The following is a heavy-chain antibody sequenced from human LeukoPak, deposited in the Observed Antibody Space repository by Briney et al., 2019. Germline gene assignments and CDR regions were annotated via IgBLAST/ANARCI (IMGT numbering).Heavy chain of an antibody. V-gene: IGHV3-33*01. D-gene: IGHD3-22*01. CDR2: ISYDGSKR. CDR1: GFTFSSYG. J-gene: IGHJ4*02. Sequence: PGRSLRLSCAASGFTFSSYGMHWVRQAPGKGLEWVALISYDGSKRYYADSAKGGFTISRDNSNNTVYLQMNSPRAEDTAVYYCVRDVGVGSGIYYFFDYWGQGILVTVSS. CDR3: VRDVGVGSGIYYFFDY.